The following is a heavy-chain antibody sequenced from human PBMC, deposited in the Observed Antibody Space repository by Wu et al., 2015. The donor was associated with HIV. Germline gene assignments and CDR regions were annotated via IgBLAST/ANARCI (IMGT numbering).Heavy chain of an antibody. CDR1: GGTFSSYA. D-gene: IGHD1-26*01. CDR2: IIPIFGTA. Sequence: QVQLVQSGAEVKKPGSSVKVSCKASGGTFSSYAISWVRQAPGQGLEWMGGIIPIFGTANYAQKFQGRVTITTDESTSTAYMELSSLRSEDTAVYYCARGIIVGATKGPYNWFDPWGQGTLVTVSS. V-gene: IGHV1-69*05. CDR3: ARGIIVGATKGPYNWFDP. J-gene: IGHJ5*02.